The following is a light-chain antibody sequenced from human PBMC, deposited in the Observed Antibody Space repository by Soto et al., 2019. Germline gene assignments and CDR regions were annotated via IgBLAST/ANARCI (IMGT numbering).Light chain of an antibody. V-gene: IGLV2-14*03. CDR2: DVT. CDR3: SSRSSSGIRYV. Sequence: QSALTQPASVSGSPGQSVTIPCTGTTSDVGGHNYVSWYQQHPGKAPKLLIYDVTNRPSGVSNRFSASKSGNTASLTISGLQAEDEADYYCSSRSSSGIRYVFGTGTKVTVL. CDR1: TSDVGGHNY. J-gene: IGLJ1*01.